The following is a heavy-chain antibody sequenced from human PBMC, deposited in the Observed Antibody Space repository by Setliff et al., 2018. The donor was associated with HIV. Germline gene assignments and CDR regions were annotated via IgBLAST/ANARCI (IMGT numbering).Heavy chain of an antibody. CDR3: ARTRYYYDSSDRYWVIDS. J-gene: IGHJ5*01. Sequence: SETLSLTCTVSGGSISSGSYYWSWIRQPAGKGLEWIGHIFTSGSTNYNPSLKSRVSMSLDTSKNQLSLKLTSVTAADTAAYFCARTRYYYDSSDRYWVIDSWGPGTLVTVSS. CDR1: GGSISSGSYY. V-gene: IGHV4-61*09. D-gene: IGHD3-22*01. CDR2: IFTSGST.